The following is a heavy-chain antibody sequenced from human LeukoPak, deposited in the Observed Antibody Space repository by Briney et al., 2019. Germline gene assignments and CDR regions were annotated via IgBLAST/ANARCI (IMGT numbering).Heavy chain of an antibody. CDR3: ARAAVVTTNWFDP. J-gene: IGHJ5*02. CDR2: ISSDRGNK. Sequence: GTSLRLSCAASGFTFSNYNIHWVRQAPGKGLEWVAVISSDRGNKYYADSVKGRFTISRDNSKNTLYLQMNSLRTEGTALYYCARAAVVTTNWFDPWGQGTLVTVSS. CDR1: GFTFSNYN. D-gene: IGHD2-21*02. V-gene: IGHV3-30*04.